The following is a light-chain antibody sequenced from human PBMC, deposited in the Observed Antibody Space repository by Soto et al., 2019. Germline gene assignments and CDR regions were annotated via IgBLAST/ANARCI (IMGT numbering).Light chain of an antibody. CDR3: QQRSNWPPVT. Sequence: EIVLTQSPATLSLSPGERATLSCRASESVSRYLAWYQQKPGQAPRLIIYETSNRATGIPARFSGSGSGTDFTITISSLEPEDFAVYYCQQRSNWPPVTFGQGTRLEIK. CDR1: ESVSRY. V-gene: IGKV3-11*01. CDR2: ETS. J-gene: IGKJ5*01.